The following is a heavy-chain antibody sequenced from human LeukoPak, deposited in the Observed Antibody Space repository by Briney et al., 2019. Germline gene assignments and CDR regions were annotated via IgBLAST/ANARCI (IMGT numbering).Heavy chain of an antibody. CDR3: ARGFGYSSGWYYFDY. V-gene: IGHV3-30*03. J-gene: IGHJ4*02. Sequence: PGGSLRLSCAASGFTFSSYGMHWVRQAPGKGLEWVAVISYDGSNKYYADSVKGRFTISRDNAKNTLYLQMNSLRAEDTAVYYCARGFGYSSGWYYFDYWGQGTLVTVSS. CDR2: ISYDGSNK. CDR1: GFTFSSYG. D-gene: IGHD6-19*01.